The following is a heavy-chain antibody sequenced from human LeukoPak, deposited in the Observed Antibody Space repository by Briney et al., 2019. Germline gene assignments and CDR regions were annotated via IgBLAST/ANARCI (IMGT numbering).Heavy chain of an antibody. J-gene: IGHJ6*02. V-gene: IGHV3-11*01. CDR3: ARGHYGWDV. Sequence: GGSLRLSCAASGFTFSEHYMSWIRQAPGKGLEWVSYIYNSDSTTYYADSVKGRFTMSRDNARNSGYLQMSSLRPEDTAVYCCARGHYGWDVWGQGTTVTVSS. CDR1: GFTFSEHY. CDR2: IYNSDSTT.